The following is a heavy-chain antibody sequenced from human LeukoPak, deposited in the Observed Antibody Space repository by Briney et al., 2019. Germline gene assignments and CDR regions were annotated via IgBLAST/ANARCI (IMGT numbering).Heavy chain of an antibody. CDR2: IYYSGST. J-gene: IGHJ4*02. CDR3: ARGDGDLDY. Sequence: SETLSLTCTVSGGSISSYYWSWIRQPPGKGLEWIGYIYYSGSTNYNPSLKSRVTISVDTSKNQFSLKLSSVTAADTAVYYCARGDGDLDYWGQGTLVTVSS. CDR1: GGSISSYY. V-gene: IGHV4-59*01. D-gene: IGHD3-10*01.